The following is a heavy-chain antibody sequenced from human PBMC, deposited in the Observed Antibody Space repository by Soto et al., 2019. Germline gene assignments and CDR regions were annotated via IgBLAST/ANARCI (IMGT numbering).Heavy chain of an antibody. CDR1: GGSISSGGYY. V-gene: IGHV4-31*03. D-gene: IGHD3-16*01. CDR3: ASTTFGGVTGGMDV. J-gene: IGHJ6*02. Sequence: NPSETLSLTCTVSGGSISSGGYYWSWIRQHPGKGLEWIGYIYYSGSTYYNPSLKSRVTISVDTSKNQFSLKLSSVTAADTAVYYCASTTFGGVTGGMDVWGQGTTVTVSS. CDR2: IYYSGST.